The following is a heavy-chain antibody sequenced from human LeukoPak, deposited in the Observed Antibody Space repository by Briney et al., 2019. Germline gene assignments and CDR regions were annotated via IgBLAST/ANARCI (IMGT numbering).Heavy chain of an antibody. CDR2: IYYSGST. D-gene: IGHD3-9*01. Sequence: SETLSLTCTVSGGSISSYYWSWIRQPPGKGLEWIGYIYYSGSTNYNASLKSRVTISVDTSKNQFSLRLSSVTAADTAVYYCARHWGYYDTLTGYWPFYFDSWGQGTLVTVSS. V-gene: IGHV4-59*08. J-gene: IGHJ4*02. CDR1: GGSISSYY. CDR3: ARHWGYYDTLTGYWPFYFDS.